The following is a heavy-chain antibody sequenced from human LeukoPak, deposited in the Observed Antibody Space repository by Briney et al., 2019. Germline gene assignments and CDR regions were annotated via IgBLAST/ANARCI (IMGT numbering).Heavy chain of an antibody. Sequence: PGGALRLSCTPSLFTLNSYAMSWVRPAPGKGPKGVSAICGSGVDTHNAYSVNGRFTICRDNSKTTLYLQMNRLRAEDTAVYYCARAPPALIVDYYYYGMYVWGQGTTVTVSS. CDR3: ARAPPALIVDYYYYGMYV. D-gene: IGHD3-22*01. CDR2: ICGSGVDT. CDR1: LFTLNSYA. V-gene: IGHV3-23*01. J-gene: IGHJ6*02.